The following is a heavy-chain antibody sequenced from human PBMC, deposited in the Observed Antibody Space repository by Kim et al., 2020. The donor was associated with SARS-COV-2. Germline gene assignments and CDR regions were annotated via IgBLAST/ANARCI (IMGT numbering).Heavy chain of an antibody. J-gene: IGHJ6*02. V-gene: IGHV3-15*01. CDR3: CIYPSFHHYYGIDV. Sequence: GGSLRLSCEVSGFNLNNAWMMWVRQAPGKGLEWVGRIRTEVDDGTADYAAPVKGRFTISRDDAENTLYLKMNSLKVEDTAIYYGCIYPSFHHYYGIDVWGQGTTVTVSS. CDR1: GFNLNNAW. D-gene: IGHD2-15*01. CDR2: IRTEVDDGTA.